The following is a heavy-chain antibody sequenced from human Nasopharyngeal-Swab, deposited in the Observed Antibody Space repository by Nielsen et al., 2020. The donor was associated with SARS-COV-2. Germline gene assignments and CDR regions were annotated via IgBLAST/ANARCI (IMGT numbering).Heavy chain of an antibody. Sequence: GGSPRLSCEASGLTFSSNAMNWVRQAPGKGLEWVSSISSSGAHVYQPDSVRGRFTISRDNAKNSLYLQMNSLRVEDTAVYYCARGGGNYGNYYFDYWGQGTLVTVSS. CDR3: ARGGGNYGNYYFDY. V-gene: IGHV3-21*01. CDR1: GLTFSSNA. CDR2: ISSSGAHV. D-gene: IGHD4-11*01. J-gene: IGHJ4*02.